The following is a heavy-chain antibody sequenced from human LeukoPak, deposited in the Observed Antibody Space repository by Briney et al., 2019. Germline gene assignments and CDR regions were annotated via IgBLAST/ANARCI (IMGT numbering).Heavy chain of an antibody. CDR1: GFTFSDYY. J-gene: IGHJ4*02. Sequence: GGPLRLSCAASGFTFSDYYMSWIRQAPGKGLEWVSYISSSGSTIYYADSVKGRFTISRDNAKNSLYLQMNSLRAEDTAVYYCARDYYDSSGYYYFDYWGQGTLVTASS. CDR3: ARDYYDSSGYYYFDY. CDR2: ISSSGSTI. V-gene: IGHV3-11*01. D-gene: IGHD3-22*01.